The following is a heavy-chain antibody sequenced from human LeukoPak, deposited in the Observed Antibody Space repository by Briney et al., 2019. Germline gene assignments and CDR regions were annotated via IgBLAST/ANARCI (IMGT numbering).Heavy chain of an antibody. V-gene: IGHV4-4*07. Sequence: SETLSLTCTVSGDPISSYYWRCIRQPAGKGREWIGRIYTSGSTNYNPSLKSQVNMSVDTSKNQCSLKLSSVTAAETAVYYGAATMVQGVQRVWDAFDIWGQGTMVTVSS. CDR3: AATMVQGVQRVWDAFDI. J-gene: IGHJ3*02. D-gene: IGHD3-10*01. CDR2: IYTSGST. CDR1: GDPISSYY.